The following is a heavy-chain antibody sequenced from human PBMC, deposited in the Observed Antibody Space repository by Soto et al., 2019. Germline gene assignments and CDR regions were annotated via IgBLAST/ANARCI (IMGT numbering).Heavy chain of an antibody. V-gene: IGHV3-23*01. J-gene: IGHJ1*01. Sequence: GGALRLSCAASGFTFISYAMSWVRQAPWKGLEWVSGISGSGDSTYYADSVKGRFTISRDNSKNTLYLQMNSLRAEDTAVYYCAKGVPGIAGTGTVCFQHWGQGTLVTVSS. CDR3: AKGVPGIAGTGTVCFQH. CDR2: ISGSGDST. D-gene: IGHD6-13*01. CDR1: GFTFISYA.